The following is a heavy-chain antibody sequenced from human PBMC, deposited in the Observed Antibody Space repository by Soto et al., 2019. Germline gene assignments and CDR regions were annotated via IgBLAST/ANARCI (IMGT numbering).Heavy chain of an antibody. V-gene: IGHV4-59*01. CDR1: GGSISRDY. D-gene: IGHD2-15*01. CDR3: ARFDCSSGSCYFDY. Sequence: PSETLSLTCTVSGGSISRDYWSWIRQPPGQGLEWSGYISYSGRTNYNPSLKSRVTMSVDTSKSQFSLKLNSVTAADMAVYYCARFDCSSGSCYFDYWGQETLVTVSS. J-gene: IGHJ4*02. CDR2: ISYSGRT.